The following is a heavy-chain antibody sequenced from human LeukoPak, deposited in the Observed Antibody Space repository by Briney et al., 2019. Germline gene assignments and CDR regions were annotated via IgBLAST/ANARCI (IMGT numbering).Heavy chain of an antibody. Sequence: GASVKVSCNASGGTFSSYAIGWVREAPGQGLEWMGGIIPIFGTANYAQKFQGRVTITADESTSTAYMELSSLRSEDTAGYYCARVADTAVFYMDVWGKGTTVTVSS. J-gene: IGHJ6*03. CDR2: IIPIFGTA. CDR3: ARVADTAVFYMDV. D-gene: IGHD5-18*01. V-gene: IGHV1-69*13. CDR1: GGTFSSYA.